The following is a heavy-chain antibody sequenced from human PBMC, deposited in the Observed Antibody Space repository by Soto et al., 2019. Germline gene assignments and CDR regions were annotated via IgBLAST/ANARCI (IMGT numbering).Heavy chain of an antibody. D-gene: IGHD3-16*02. J-gene: IGHJ5*02. CDR1: GGSINNYY. V-gene: IGHV4-59*01. Sequence: PSETLSLTCTVSGGSINNYYWSWIRQPPGKGLEWTGYIYHTGTTNYNASLQSRITISVDTSKNQFSLNLRSVTAADTAVYYCAGSNWGSYRHEDLWGQGTQVTVSS. CDR2: IYHTGTT. CDR3: AGSNWGSYRHEDL.